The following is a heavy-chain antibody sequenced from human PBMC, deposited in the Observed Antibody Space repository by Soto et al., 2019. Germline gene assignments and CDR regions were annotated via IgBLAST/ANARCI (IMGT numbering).Heavy chain of an antibody. Sequence: QLLLQESGPGLVKPSETLSLTCTVSGGSILDSTYYWAWIRQSPGKGLEWIGTIFYSGGTFYTPSLKSRVTMSVDTSTNKFPLKLSSVTAADTAVYYCARQASGYYYGWFDPWGQGTLVTVSS. J-gene: IGHJ5*02. CDR1: GGSILDSTYY. D-gene: IGHD3-22*01. CDR2: IFYSGGT. CDR3: ARQASGYYYGWFDP. V-gene: IGHV4-39*01.